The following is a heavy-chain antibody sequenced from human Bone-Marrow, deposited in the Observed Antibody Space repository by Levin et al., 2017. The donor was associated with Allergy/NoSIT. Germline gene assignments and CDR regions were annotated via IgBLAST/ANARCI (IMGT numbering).Heavy chain of an antibody. D-gene: IGHD3-10*01. V-gene: IGHV3-43*01. Sequence: GGSLRLSCAASGVIFTDHTMHWVRQAPGKGLEWVSLITWDGGSSHYVASVEGRFTISRDSNKNSLYLQMNSLRTEDTALYFCVGGMVRGALHYWGQGTLVTVST. CDR2: ITWDGGSS. J-gene: IGHJ4*02. CDR3: VGGMVRGALHY. CDR1: GVIFTDHT.